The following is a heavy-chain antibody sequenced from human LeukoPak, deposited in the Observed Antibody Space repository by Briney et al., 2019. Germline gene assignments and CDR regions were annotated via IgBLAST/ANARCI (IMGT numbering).Heavy chain of an antibody. CDR2: IKQDGSEK. J-gene: IGHJ4*02. D-gene: IGHD2-15*01. CDR1: GFTFSSYW. Sequence: PGGSLRLSCAASGFTFSSYWMSWVRQAPGKGLEWVANIKQDGSEKYYVDSVKGRFTISRDNAKNSLYLQMNSLRAEDTAVYYCARDFGYCSGGSCYFDYWGQGTLVTVSS. V-gene: IGHV3-7*03. CDR3: ARDFGYCSGGSCYFDY.